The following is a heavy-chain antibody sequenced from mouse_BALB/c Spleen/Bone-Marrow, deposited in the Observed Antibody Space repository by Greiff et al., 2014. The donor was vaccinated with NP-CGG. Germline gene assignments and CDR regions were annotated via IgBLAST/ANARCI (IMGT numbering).Heavy chain of an antibody. V-gene: IGHV3-1*02. Sequence: EVQLQQSGPELVKPSQSLSLTCNVTGYSITSGYSWHWIRQFPGNKLEWRGYIHYSGGTDYNPSLKSRNSITRDTSKNQFFLQLNSVTTEDTATYYFARSNGYYAIDYWGQGTSVTVSS. J-gene: IGHJ4*01. CDR3: ARSNGYYAIDY. CDR2: IHYSGGT. CDR1: GYSITSGYS.